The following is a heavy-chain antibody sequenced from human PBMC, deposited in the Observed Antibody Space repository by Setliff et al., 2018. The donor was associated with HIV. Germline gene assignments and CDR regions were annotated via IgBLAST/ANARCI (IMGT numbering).Heavy chain of an antibody. CDR2: IYTSGST. CDR3: ARGAIAAAGDFDY. J-gene: IGHJ4*02. Sequence: SETLSLTCAVYGGSFSSYYWNWIRQPAGKGLEWIGRIYTSGSTNYNPSLKSRVTMSVDTSKNQFSLRLSSVTAADTAVYYCARGAIAAAGDFDYWGQGTLITVSS. CDR1: GGSFSSYY. D-gene: IGHD6-13*01. V-gene: IGHV4-59*10.